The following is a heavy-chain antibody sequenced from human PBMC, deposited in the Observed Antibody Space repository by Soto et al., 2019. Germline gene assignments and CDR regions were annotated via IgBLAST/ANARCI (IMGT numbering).Heavy chain of an antibody. Sequence: QVQLVESGGGVVQPGRSLRLSCATSGFTFSTFSMHWVRQAPGKGLEWVAHISYDGSEKDYADSVKGRFTISRDNSYNTLFLQMNSVTSEDTGVYYCARGPESGDYWGQGTLVTVPS. V-gene: IGHV3-30*04. CDR1: GFTFSTFS. J-gene: IGHJ4*02. D-gene: IGHD1-26*01. CDR3: ARGPESGDY. CDR2: ISYDGSEK.